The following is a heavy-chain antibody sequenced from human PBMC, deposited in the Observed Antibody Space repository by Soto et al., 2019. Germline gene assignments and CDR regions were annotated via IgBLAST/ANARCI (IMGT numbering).Heavy chain of an antibody. V-gene: IGHV4-39*01. CDR2: IYYIGST. CDR1: GGAVGSTSYY. Sequence: SETLSLTCTVSGGAVGSTSYYWGWIRHPPGKGLEWIGGIYYIGSTYYNPSLKGRVTMSVYTSKNQMSLKLSPLTAADTAVYYCARQPRCTSTYCIGYDDYFHSWGQGTLVTVST. CDR3: ARQPRCTSTYCIGYDDYFHS. D-gene: IGHD2-2*01. J-gene: IGHJ4*02.